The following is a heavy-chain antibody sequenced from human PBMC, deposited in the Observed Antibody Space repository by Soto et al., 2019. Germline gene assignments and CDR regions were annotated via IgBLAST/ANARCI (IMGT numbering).Heavy chain of an antibody. J-gene: IGHJ3*02. CDR1: GGPFSGYY. V-gene: IGHV4-30-2*01. CDR2: IYHSGST. Sequence: SETLYLTCAEYGGPFSGYYWSWIRQPPGKGLEWIGYIYHSGSTYYNPSLKSRVTISVDRSKNQFSLKLSSVTAADTAVYYCARTPDIWGQGTMVT. CDR3: ARTPDI.